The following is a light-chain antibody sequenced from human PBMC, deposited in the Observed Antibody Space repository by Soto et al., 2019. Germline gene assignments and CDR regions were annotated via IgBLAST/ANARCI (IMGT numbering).Light chain of an antibody. CDR3: QQYNNWPPIT. Sequence: EIVLTQSPATLSVSPWERATLSCRASQSVSTNLAWYQQKLGQAPRVLIYGSSSRATGIPARFSGSGSGTEFTLTISSLQSEDFAVYYCQQYNNWPPITFGQGTRLEIK. CDR2: GSS. CDR1: QSVSTN. J-gene: IGKJ5*01. V-gene: IGKV3-15*01.